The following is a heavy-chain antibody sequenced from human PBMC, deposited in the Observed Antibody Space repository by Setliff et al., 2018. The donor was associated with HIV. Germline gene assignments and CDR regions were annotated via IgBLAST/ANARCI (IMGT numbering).Heavy chain of an antibody. D-gene: IGHD3-10*01. CDR3: AKDSRRGVAYNVGVFDF. J-gene: IGHJ3*01. Sequence: PGGSLRLSCAVSGFTFNNYGVHWVRQAPGKGLEWVAVMTYDGSNKYYADSVKGRFTISRDNSKNTLYLRMDSLRAEDTAIYYCAKDSRRGVAYNVGVFDFWGQGTMVTVSS. V-gene: IGHV3-30*18. CDR1: GFTFNNYG. CDR2: MTYDGSNK.